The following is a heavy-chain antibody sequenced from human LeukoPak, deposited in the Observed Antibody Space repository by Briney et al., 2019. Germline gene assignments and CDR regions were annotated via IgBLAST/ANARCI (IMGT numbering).Heavy chain of an antibody. V-gene: IGHV1-2*02. J-gene: IGHJ4*02. D-gene: IGHD5-18*01. CDR3: ARVGGYSYGYFALF. CDR1: GYTFTGYY. CDR2: INPNSGGT. Sequence: ASVKVSCKASGYTFTGYYMHWVRQAPGQGLEWMGWINPNSGGTNYAQKFQGRVTMTRDTSISTAYMELSRLRSDDTAVYYCARVGGYSYGYFALFWGQGTLVTASS.